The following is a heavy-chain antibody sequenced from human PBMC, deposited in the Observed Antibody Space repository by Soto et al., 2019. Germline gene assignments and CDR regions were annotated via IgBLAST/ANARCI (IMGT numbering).Heavy chain of an antibody. CDR2: IWSDGNNR. CDR3: ARDQTTGDWFDA. D-gene: IGHD4-4*01. J-gene: IGHJ5*02. Sequence: GGSLRLSCAASGFMFSNHGMHWVRQAPGKGLEWVAVIWSDGNNRYYADSVKGRFTISRDNAKNTLYLQMNSLRAEDTAVYYCARDQTTGDWFDAWGQGTLVTVSS. V-gene: IGHV3-33*01. CDR1: GFMFSNHG.